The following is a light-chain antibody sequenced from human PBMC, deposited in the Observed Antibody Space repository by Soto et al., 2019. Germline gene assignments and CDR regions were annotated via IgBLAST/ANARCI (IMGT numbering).Light chain of an antibody. CDR3: QSFDSSFIGLV. CDR2: DNT. CDR1: NSNIGADYG. J-gene: IGLJ2*01. Sequence: VLTQPPSVTGAPGQRVTISCTGSNSNIGADYGVHWYQQFPETAPKLLIYDNTNRPSGVPDRFSGSKSGTSASLAITGLQAEDEADYYCQSFDSSFIGLVFGGGTKLTVL. V-gene: IGLV1-40*01.